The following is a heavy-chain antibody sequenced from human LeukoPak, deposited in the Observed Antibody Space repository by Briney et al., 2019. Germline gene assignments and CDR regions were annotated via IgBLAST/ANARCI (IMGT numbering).Heavy chain of an antibody. J-gene: IGHJ3*02. Sequence: GGSLRLSCAVSGFTFSTYWMSWVRQAPGKGLEWVANIKQDGSQKYYVHSVKGRFTISRDNAKNSLYLQMNSLRAEDTAVYYCARAWSGYGAFDIWGQGTMVTVSP. D-gene: IGHD3-3*01. V-gene: IGHV3-7*01. CDR3: ARAWSGYGAFDI. CDR2: IKQDGSQK. CDR1: GFTFSTYW.